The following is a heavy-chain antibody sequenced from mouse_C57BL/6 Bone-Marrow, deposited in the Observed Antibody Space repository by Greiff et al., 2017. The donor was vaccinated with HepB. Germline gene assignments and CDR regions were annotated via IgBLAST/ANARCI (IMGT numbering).Heavy chain of an antibody. CDR2: ISYDGSN. CDR1: GYSITSGYY. J-gene: IGHJ3*01. D-gene: IGHD1-1*01. V-gene: IGHV3-6*01. Sequence: ESGPGLVKPSQSLSLTCSVTGYSITSGYYWNWIRQFPGNKLEWMGYISYDGSNNYNPSLKNRISITRDTSKNQFFLKLNSVTTEDTATYYCARDHYYGSSLPFAYWGQGTLVTVSA. CDR3: ARDHYYGSSLPFAY.